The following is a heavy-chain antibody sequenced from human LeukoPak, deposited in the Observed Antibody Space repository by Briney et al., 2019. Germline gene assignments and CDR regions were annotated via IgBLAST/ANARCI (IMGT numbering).Heavy chain of an antibody. CDR2: INHSGST. V-gene: IGHV4-34*01. J-gene: IGHJ6*03. Sequence: SETLSLTCAVYGGSFSGYYWSWIRQPPGKGLEWIGEINHSGSTNYNPSLKSRVTISVDTSKNQFSLKLSSVTAADTAVYYCARLQVGRSSGSSLLGGTVYYYYYYMDVWGEGTTVTVSS. D-gene: IGHD3-22*01. CDR3: ARLQVGRSSGSSLLGGTVYYYYYYMDV. CDR1: GGSFSGYY.